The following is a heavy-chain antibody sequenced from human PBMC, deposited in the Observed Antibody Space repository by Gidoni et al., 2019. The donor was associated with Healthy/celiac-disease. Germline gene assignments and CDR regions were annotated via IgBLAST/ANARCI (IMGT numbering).Heavy chain of an antibody. CDR2: IYYSGST. V-gene: IGHV4-59*01. J-gene: IGHJ6*02. D-gene: IGHD2-2*01. CDR3: AGVYQRGGMDV. Sequence: PGKGLEWIGYIYYSGSTNYNPSLKSRVTISVDTSKNQFSLKLSSVTAADTAVYYCAGVYQRGGMDVWGQGTTVTVSS.